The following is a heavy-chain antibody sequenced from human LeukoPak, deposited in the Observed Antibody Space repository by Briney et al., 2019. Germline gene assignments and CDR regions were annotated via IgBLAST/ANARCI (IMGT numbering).Heavy chain of an antibody. Sequence: ASVKVSCKASGYKFTIYGISWVRQAPGQGLEWMGWVSTYNGDTNYAQKFQGRVIMTTDTSTSTASMELRTLRSDDTAVYYCAREGNGDLSYWGQGTLVTVSS. D-gene: IGHD4-17*01. CDR2: VSTYNGDT. V-gene: IGHV1-18*01. CDR3: AREGNGDLSY. CDR1: GYKFTIYG. J-gene: IGHJ4*02.